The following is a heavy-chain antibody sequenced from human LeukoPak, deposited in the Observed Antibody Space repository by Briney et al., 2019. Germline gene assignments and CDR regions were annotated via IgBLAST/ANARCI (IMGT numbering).Heavy chain of an antibody. Sequence: PSETLSLTCAVYGGSFSGYYWSWIRQPPGKGLEWIGEINHSGSTNYNPSLKSRVTISVDTSKNQFSLKLSSVTAADTAVYYCARGRYCSGGSCYNFDYWGQGTLATVSS. CDR1: GGSFSGYY. V-gene: IGHV4-34*01. J-gene: IGHJ4*02. CDR2: INHSGST. D-gene: IGHD2-15*01. CDR3: ARGRYCSGGSCYNFDY.